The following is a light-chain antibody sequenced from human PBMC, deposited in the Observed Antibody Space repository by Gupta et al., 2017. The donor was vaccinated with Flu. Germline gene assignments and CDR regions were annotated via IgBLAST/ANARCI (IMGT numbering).Light chain of an antibody. J-gene: IGKJ1*01. V-gene: IGKV6-21*01. CDR3: HQSSILPGT. CDR1: Q. Sequence: EIVLTQSPDFQSVTPKEKVTITCRASQSPELLIRYTSQSVSGVPSRFSGSGSGTDFTLTVHGLEAEDAATYFCHQSSILPGTFGQGTKVEIK. CDR2: YTS.